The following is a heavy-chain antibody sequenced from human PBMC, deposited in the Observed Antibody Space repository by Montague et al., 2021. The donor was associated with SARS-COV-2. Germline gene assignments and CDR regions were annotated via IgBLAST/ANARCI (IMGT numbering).Heavy chain of an antibody. V-gene: IGHV4-30-4*08. CDR1: GGSISTGSYY. Sequence: TLSLTCSFSGGSISTGSYYWGWIRQPPGKGPEWIGNIYSNGVTYHNPSLNSRPTMSTDTSTNQLSLTLTSVTAADTAVYYCARGVMTSVAGFDSWGQGTLVAVSS. D-gene: IGHD4-23*01. CDR3: ARGVMTSVAGFDS. CDR2: IYSNGVT. J-gene: IGHJ4*02.